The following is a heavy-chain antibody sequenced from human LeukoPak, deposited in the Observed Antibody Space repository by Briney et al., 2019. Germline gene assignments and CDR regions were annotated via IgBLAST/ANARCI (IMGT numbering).Heavy chain of an antibody. CDR2: ISYDGSNK. J-gene: IGHJ4*02. CDR3: ARDEDLLFDY. V-gene: IGHV3-30-3*01. D-gene: IGHD2-15*01. CDR1: GFTFSSYA. Sequence: GRSLRLSRAASGFTFSSYAMHWVRQAPGKGLEWVAVISYDGSNKYYADSVKGRFTISRDNSKNTLYLQMNSLRAEDTAVYYCARDEDLLFDYWGQGTLVTVSS.